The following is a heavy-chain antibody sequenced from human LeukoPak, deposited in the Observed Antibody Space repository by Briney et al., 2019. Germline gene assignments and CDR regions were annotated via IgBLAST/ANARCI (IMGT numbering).Heavy chain of an antibody. V-gene: IGHV4-59*01. CDR1: GGSISSYQ. CDR3: ARGGRDWFDP. Sequence: SETLSLTCTVSGGSISSYQWSWIRQPPGEGLEWIGYIYYTGSTDYNPSLKSRVTISVDTSKNQFSLKLSSVTAADTAVYYCARGGRDWFDPWGQGTLVTVSS. CDR2: IYYTGST. J-gene: IGHJ5*02. D-gene: IGHD6-25*01.